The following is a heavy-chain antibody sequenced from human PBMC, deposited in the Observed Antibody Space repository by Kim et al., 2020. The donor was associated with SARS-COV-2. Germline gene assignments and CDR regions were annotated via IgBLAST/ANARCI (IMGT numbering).Heavy chain of an antibody. V-gene: IGHV4-59*01. J-gene: IGHJ6*02. CDR3: AREGRALLWFGESQPDYYYYYGMDV. CDR2: IYYSGST. Sequence: SETLSLTCTVSGGSISSYYWSWIRQPPGKGLEWIGYIYYSGSTNYNPSLKSRVTISVDTSKNQFSLKLSSVTAADTAVYYCAREGRALLWFGESQPDYYYYYGMDVWGQGTTVTVSS. CDR1: GGSISSYY. D-gene: IGHD3-10*01.